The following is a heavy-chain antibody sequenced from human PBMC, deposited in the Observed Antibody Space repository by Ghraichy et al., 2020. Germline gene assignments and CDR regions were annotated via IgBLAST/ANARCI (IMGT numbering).Heavy chain of an antibody. J-gene: IGHJ2*01. CDR3: ARPLLGIVPSLTSHNHWYSDL. CDR2: IYPGDSDT. V-gene: IGHV5-51*01. CDR1: GYSFTNYW. D-gene: IGHD1-26*01. Sequence: GESLNISCKGSGYSFTNYWIGWVRQMPGKGLEWMGIIYPGDSDTKYSPSFQGQVTISADKSITTAYLQWSSLKASDTAIYYCARPLLGIVPSLTSHNHWYSDLWGRGTLVNVSP.